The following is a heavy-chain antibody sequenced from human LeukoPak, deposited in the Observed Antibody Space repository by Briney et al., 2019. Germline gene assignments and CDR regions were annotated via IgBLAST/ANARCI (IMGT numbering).Heavy chain of an antibody. CDR2: IFSGGDT. J-gene: IGHJ3*02. V-gene: IGHV3-53*01. CDR3: ARSFDI. Sequence: GGSLRLSCAASGFTVSGNFMNWVRQAPGKGLEWVSVIFSGGDTYYADSVKGRFTISRDNSKNTLYLQMNSLRAEDTAVYYCARSFDIWGQGTMVTVSS. CDR1: GFTVSGNF.